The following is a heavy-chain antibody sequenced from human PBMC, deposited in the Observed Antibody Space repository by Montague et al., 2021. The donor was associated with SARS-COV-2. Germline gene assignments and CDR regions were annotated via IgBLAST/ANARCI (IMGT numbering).Heavy chain of an antibody. CDR2: IHSSGTT. J-gene: IGHJ4*02. CDR3: ARRLGGSGWLGY. CDR1: GGSISSGSYY. Sequence: SETLSLTCTVAGGSISSGSYYWGWFRQPPGKGLEWIGNIHSSGTTYYKSRVTISVDTSKNQFSLKMTSVTAADTAVYYCARRLGGSGWLGYWGQGTLVTVSS. D-gene: IGHD6-25*01. V-gene: IGHV4-39*01.